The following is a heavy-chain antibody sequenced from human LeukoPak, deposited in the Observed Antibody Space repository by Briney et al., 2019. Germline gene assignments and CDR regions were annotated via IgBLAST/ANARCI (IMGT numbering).Heavy chain of an antibody. V-gene: IGHV3-21*04. CDR3: AKYYGSGSRYYFDY. CDR2: ISSSSSYI. Sequence: GGSLRLSCAASGFTFSSYSMNWVRQAPGKGLEWVSSISSSSSYIYYADSVKGRFTISRDNSKNTLYLQMNSLRAEDTAVYYCAKYYGSGSRYYFDYWGQGTLVTVSS. J-gene: IGHJ4*02. D-gene: IGHD3-10*01. CDR1: GFTFSSYS.